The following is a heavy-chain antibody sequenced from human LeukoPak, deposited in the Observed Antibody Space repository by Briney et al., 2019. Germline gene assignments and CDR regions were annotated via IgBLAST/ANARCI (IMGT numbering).Heavy chain of an antibody. CDR2: IYYSGST. J-gene: IGHJ5*02. Sequence: SETLSLTCTVSGGSISSSSYYWGWIRQPPGKGLEWIGSIYYSGSTYYNPSLKSRVTISVDTSKNQFSLKLSPVTAADTAVYYCARGGGDTAFNWFDPWGQGTLVTVSS. CDR1: GGSISSSSYY. CDR3: ARGGGDTAFNWFDP. V-gene: IGHV4-39*07. D-gene: IGHD3-16*01.